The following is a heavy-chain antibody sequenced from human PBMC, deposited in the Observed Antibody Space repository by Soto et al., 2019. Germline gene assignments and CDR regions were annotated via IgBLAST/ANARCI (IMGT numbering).Heavy chain of an antibody. CDR3: AKGYEVSPPVASGWYSNYFYGVDV. D-gene: IGHD6-19*01. J-gene: IGHJ6*02. CDR2: ISPGSRYP. CDR1: GFTFGDSY. V-gene: IGHV3-11*06. Sequence: PGGSLRLSCAGSGFTFGDSYMSWIRQAPGKGLEWLSYISPGSRYPAYADSVKGRFTISRDNSKNTLYLQMSSLRADDTAVYYCAKGYEVSPPVASGWYSNYFYGVDVWGQGTTVTV.